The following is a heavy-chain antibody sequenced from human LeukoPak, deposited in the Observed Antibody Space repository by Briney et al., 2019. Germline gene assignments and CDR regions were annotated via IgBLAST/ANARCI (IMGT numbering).Heavy chain of an antibody. CDR1: GYSISSGYY. V-gene: IGHV4-38-2*02. CDR3: ARVDRGEAFDI. Sequence: SGTLSLTCTVSGYSISSGYYWGWIRQPPGKGLEWIGSIYHSGSTYYNPSLKSRVTISVDTSKNQFSLKLSSVTAADTAVYYCARVDRGEAFDIWGQGTMVTVSS. J-gene: IGHJ3*02. D-gene: IGHD3-10*01. CDR2: IYHSGST.